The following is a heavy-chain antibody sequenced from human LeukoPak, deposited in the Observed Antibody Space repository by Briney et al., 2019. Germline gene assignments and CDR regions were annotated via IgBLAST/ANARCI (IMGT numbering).Heavy chain of an antibody. CDR2: ISGSGGST. V-gene: IGHV3-23*01. D-gene: IGHD3-3*01. Sequence: HSGGSLRLSCAASGFTFSSYAMSWVRQAPGKGLEWVSAISGSGGSTYYADSVKGRFTISRDNAKNSLYLQMNSLRAEDTAVYYCARDRIGVAKVFWFDPWGQGTLVTVSS. CDR3: ARDRIGVAKVFWFDP. CDR1: GFTFSSYA. J-gene: IGHJ5*02.